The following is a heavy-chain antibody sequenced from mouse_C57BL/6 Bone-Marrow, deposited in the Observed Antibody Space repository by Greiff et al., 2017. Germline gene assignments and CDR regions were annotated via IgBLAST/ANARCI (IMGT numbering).Heavy chain of an antibody. CDR2: ISSGGSYT. D-gene: IGHD1-2*01. V-gene: IGHV5-6*01. CDR3: ARLRNYGLFDY. CDR1: GFTFSSYG. J-gene: IGHJ2*01. Sequence: DVHLVESGGDLVKPGGSLKLSCAASGFTFSSYGMSWVRQTPDKRLEWVATISSGGSYTYYPDSVKGRFTISRDNAKNTLYLQMSSLKSEDTAMYYCARLRNYGLFDYWGQGTTLTVSS.